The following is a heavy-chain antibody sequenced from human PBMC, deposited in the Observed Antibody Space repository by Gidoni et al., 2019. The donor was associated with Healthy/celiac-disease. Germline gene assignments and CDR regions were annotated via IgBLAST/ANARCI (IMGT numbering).Heavy chain of an antibody. V-gene: IGHV3-23*01. J-gene: IGHJ4*02. CDR2: ISGSGGRT. CDR1: CFTFISSA. Sequence: EVQLLESGGGLVQPGGSLRLSCAASCFTFISSAMSWVRQAPGKGLEWCSAISGSGGRTYYADYVKGRFTISRDNSKNTLYLQMNSLRAEDTAVYYCAPWGRAGYCSGGSCYPAGDYWGQGTLVTVSS. D-gene: IGHD2-15*01. CDR3: APWGRAGYCSGGSCYPAGDY.